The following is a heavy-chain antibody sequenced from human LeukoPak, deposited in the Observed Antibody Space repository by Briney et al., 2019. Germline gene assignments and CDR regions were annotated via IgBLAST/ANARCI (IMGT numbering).Heavy chain of an antibody. CDR2: INHSGST. J-gene: IGHJ4*02. CDR1: GFTFSDYY. V-gene: IGHV4-34*01. CDR3: ARSQFDRFGELLSDY. D-gene: IGHD3-10*01. Sequence: PGGSLRLSCAASGFTFSDYYMSWIRQAPGKGLEWIGEINHSGSTNYNPSLKSRVTISVDTSKNQFSLKLSSVTAADTAVYYCARSQFDRFGELLSDYWGQGTLVTVSS.